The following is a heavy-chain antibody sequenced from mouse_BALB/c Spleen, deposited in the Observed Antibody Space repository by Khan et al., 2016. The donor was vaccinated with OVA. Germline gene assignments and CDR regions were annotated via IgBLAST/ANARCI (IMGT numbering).Heavy chain of an antibody. D-gene: IGHD1-1*01. J-gene: IGHJ2*01. CDR3: ASSVTITTVVATDFDY. CDR1: GYSITSDYA. V-gene: IGHV3-2*02. Sequence: EVQLQESGPGLVKPSQSLSLTCTVTGYSITSDYAWNWIRQFPGNKLEWMGYISYSGRPSYNPSLKSRISITRDTSKNQYFLQLNSVTTEDTATYYCASSVTITTVVATDFDYWGQGTTLTVSS. CDR2: ISYSGRP.